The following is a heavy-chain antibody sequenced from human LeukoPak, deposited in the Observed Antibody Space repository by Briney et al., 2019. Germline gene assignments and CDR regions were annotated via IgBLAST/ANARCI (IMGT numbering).Heavy chain of an antibody. CDR2: IYHSGST. CDR1: GYSISSGYY. CDR3: ARGLLWFGEFHQPIDP. V-gene: IGHV4-38-2*02. D-gene: IGHD3-10*01. J-gene: IGHJ5*02. Sequence: SETLSLTRTVSGYSISSGYYWGWIRQPPGKGVEWIGNIYHSGSTYYNPSLKSRVTISVDTSKNQFSLKLSSVTAADTAVYYCARGLLWFGEFHQPIDPWGQGALVTVSS.